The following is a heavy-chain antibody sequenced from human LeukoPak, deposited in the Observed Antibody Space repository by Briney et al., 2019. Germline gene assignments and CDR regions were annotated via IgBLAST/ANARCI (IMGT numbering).Heavy chain of an antibody. D-gene: IGHD2-15*01. CDR1: GYTLTELS. V-gene: IGHV1-24*01. J-gene: IGHJ6*03. CDR2: FDPEDGET. Sequence: ASVKVSCKVSGYTLTELSMHWVRQAPGKGLEWMGGFDPEDGETIYAQKFQGRVTITADKSTSTAYMELSSLRSEDTAVYYCARMLGCSGGSCYPIPYYYYYYMDVWGKGTTVTVSS. CDR3: ARMLGCSGGSCYPIPYYYYYYMDV.